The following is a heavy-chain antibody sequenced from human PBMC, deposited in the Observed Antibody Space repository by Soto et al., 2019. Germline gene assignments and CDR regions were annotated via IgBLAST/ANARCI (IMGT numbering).Heavy chain of an antibody. J-gene: IGHJ5*02. CDR3: AKHNSGGWFDP. CDR2: ISHSGST. Sequence: SETLSLTCTVSGGSISSGGYYWSWIRQHPGTGLEWIGHISHSGSTYYNTSLKSRVTISVDTSRNQFSLKLSSVTAADTAIYYCAKHNSGGWFDPWGQGTLVTVSS. D-gene: IGHD6-19*01. CDR1: GGSISSGGYY. V-gene: IGHV4-31*03.